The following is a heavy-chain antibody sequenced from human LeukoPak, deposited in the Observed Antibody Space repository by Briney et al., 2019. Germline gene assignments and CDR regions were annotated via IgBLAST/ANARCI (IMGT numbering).Heavy chain of an antibody. J-gene: IGHJ6*04. D-gene: IGHD5-18*01. Sequence: GGSLRLSCAASGFTFSSYAMSGVRPAPGKGLEGGSGISGGGGSTNYADSGKGRFTISRANSKNTLSMQMNSLRAQDTAVYYCATDRDTAMVSYYYDGMDVWGKGTTVTVSS. CDR3: ATDRDTAMVSYYYDGMDV. CDR1: GFTFSSYA. V-gene: IGHV3-23*01. CDR2: ISGGGGST.